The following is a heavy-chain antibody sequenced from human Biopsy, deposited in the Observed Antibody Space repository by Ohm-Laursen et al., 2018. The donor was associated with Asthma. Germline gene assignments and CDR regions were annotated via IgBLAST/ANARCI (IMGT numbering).Heavy chain of an antibody. J-gene: IGHJ6*02. Sequence: ASVKVSCKASGYTSTSYYIHWVRQAPGQGLEWVGIINPSTGDTSYAQKFLGRVTVTRDTSTSTAYMELSSLSSEDTAVYYCARGYSGSDRIVYYYSGLEVWGQGTTVTVSS. V-gene: IGHV1-46*01. CDR1: GYTSTSYY. CDR3: ARGYSGSDRIVYYYSGLEV. D-gene: IGHD5-12*01. CDR2: INPSTGDT.